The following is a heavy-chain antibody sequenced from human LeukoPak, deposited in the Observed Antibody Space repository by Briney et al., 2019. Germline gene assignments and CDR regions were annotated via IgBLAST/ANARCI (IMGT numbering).Heavy chain of an antibody. D-gene: IGHD3-9*01. Sequence: GGSLRLSCAASGFTFSDYYMSWIRQAPGKGLEWVSYISSSGSTIYYADSVKVRFTISRDNAKNSLYLQMNSLRAEDTAVYYCARIVLRYFDWLLETPMSYFDYWGQGTLVTVSS. CDR2: ISSSGSTI. CDR1: GFTFSDYY. J-gene: IGHJ4*02. V-gene: IGHV3-11*04. CDR3: ARIVLRYFDWLLETPMSYFDY.